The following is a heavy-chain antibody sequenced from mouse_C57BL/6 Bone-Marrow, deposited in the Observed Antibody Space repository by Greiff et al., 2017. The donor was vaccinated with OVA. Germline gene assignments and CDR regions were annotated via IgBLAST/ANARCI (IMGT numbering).Heavy chain of an antibody. J-gene: IGHJ1*03. CDR2: ISSGSSTI. CDR1: GFTFSDYG. CDR3: ARGVYGSSPYWYFDV. V-gene: IGHV5-17*01. D-gene: IGHD1-1*01. Sequence: EVKLVESGGGLVKPGGSLKLSCAASGFTFSDYGMHWVRQAPEKGLEWVAYISSGSSTIYYADTVKGRFTISRDNAKNTLFLQMTSLRSEDTAMYYCARGVYGSSPYWYFDVWGTGTTVTVSS.